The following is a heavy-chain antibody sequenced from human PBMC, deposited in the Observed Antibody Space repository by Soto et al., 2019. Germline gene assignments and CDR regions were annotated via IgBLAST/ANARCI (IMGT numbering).Heavy chain of an antibody. V-gene: IGHV3-23*01. D-gene: IGHD6-6*01. J-gene: IGHJ4*02. CDR3: AKDLYSSSSGHYFDY. Sequence: GGSLRLSCAASGFTFSSYAMSWVRQAPGKGLEWVSAISGSGGSTYYADSVKGRFTISRDNSKNTLYLQMNSLRAEDTAVYYCAKDLYSSSSGHYFDYWGQGTLVTVSS. CDR2: ISGSGGST. CDR1: GFTFSSYA.